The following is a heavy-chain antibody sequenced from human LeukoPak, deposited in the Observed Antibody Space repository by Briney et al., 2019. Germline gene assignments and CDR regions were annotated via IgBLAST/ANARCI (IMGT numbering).Heavy chain of an antibody. Sequence: GGSLRLSCAASGFTFSSYEMNWVRQAPGKGLEWVSYISSSGSTIYYADSVKGRFTISRDNAKNSLYLQMNSLRAEDTAGYYCARGPKYYYDSSGYYGFDYWGQGTLVTVSS. J-gene: IGHJ4*02. V-gene: IGHV3-48*03. CDR2: ISSSGSTI. CDR1: GFTFSSYE. CDR3: ARGPKYYYDSSGYYGFDY. D-gene: IGHD3-22*01.